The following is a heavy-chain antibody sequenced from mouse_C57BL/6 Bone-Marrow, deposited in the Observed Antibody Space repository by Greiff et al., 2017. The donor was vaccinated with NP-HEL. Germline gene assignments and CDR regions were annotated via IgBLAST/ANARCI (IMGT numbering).Heavy chain of an antibody. CDR1: GYTFTGYW. CDR3: ASGDYTYYTMDY. CDR2: ILPGSGST. J-gene: IGHJ4*01. D-gene: IGHD2-13*01. Sequence: QVQLQQSGAELMKPGASVKLSCTATGYTFTGYWIEWVQQRPGHGLEWIGEILPGSGSTNYNERFNGKAPFTADTSSNTAYMQLSSLTTEDSANYYCASGDYTYYTMDYWGQGTSVTVSS. V-gene: IGHV1-9*01.